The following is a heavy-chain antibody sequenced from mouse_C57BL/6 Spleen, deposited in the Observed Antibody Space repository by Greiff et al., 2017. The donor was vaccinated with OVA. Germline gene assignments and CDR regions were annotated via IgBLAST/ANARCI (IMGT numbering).Heavy chain of an antibody. Sequence: QVTLKVSGPGILQSSQTLSLTCSFSGFSLSTSGMGVSWIRQPSGKGLEWLAHIYWDDDKRSNPSLKSRLTISKDTSRNQVFLKITRVDTADTATYYCAFYYGSSYGYFDVWGTGTTVTVSS. J-gene: IGHJ1*03. D-gene: IGHD1-1*01. CDR2: IYWDDDK. CDR1: GFSLSTSGMG. V-gene: IGHV8-12*01. CDR3: AFYYGSSYGYFDV.